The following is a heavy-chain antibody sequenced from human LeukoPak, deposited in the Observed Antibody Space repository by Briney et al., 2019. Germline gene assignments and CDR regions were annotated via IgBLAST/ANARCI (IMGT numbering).Heavy chain of an antibody. V-gene: IGHV1-24*01. CDR2: FDPEDGET. CDR1: GYTLTELS. CDR3: ATDSNKVGAADY. D-gene: IGHD1-26*01. J-gene: IGHJ4*02. Sequence: GASVKVSCKVSGYTLTELSMHWVRQAPGKGLEWMGGFDPEDGETIYAQKFQGRVTMTEDTSTDTAYMELSSLRSEDTAVYYCATDSNKVGAADYWGQGTLVTVSS.